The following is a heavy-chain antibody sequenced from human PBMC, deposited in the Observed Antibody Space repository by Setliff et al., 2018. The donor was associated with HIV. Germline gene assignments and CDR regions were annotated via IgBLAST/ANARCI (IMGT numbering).Heavy chain of an antibody. Sequence: GGSLRLSCAASGFTFDDYGMSWVRQAPGKGLEWVSGINWNGGSTGYADSVKGRFAISRDNSKSTLYLQMNSLRAEDTAVYYCVRWGLPYGIDAWGQGTLVTVSS. CDR1: GFTFDDYG. V-gene: IGHV3-20*04. CDR2: INWNGGST. D-gene: IGHD3-16*01. J-gene: IGHJ4*02. CDR3: VRWGLPYGIDA.